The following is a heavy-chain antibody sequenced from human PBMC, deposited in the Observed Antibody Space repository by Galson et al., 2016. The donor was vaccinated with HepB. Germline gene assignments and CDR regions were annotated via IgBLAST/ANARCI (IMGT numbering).Heavy chain of an antibody. J-gene: IGHJ6*02. CDR1: GGSSNSHA. D-gene: IGHD5-24*01. CDR2: IIPIFGTP. Sequence: SVKVSCKASGGSSNSHAISWVRQAPGHGFEYMGAIIPIFGTPNYGQKFQGRVTITADDSTSTAYMELSSLTSEDTAMYYCACRDDYNKSPLTLYYHYGMDVWGQGTTVTVSS. V-gene: IGHV1-69*13. CDR3: ACRDDYNKSPLTLYYHYGMDV.